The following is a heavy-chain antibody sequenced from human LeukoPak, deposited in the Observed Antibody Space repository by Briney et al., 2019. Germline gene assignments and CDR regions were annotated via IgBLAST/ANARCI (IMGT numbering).Heavy chain of an antibody. D-gene: IGHD3-22*01. V-gene: IGHV1-18*01. CDR1: GYTFTSYG. CDR3: ERDFDYYDSSGSPYFDY. CDR2: ISAYNGNT. Sequence: ASVKVSCKASGYTFTSYGISWVRQAPGQGLEWMGWISAYNGNTNYAQKLQGRVTMTTDTSTSTAYMELRSLRSDDTAVYYCERDFDYYDSSGSPYFDYWGQGTLVTVSS. J-gene: IGHJ4*02.